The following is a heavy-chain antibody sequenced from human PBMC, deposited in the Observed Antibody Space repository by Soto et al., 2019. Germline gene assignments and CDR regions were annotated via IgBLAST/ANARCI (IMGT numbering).Heavy chain of an antibody. J-gene: IGHJ6*02. Sequence: ASVKVSCKASGYIFVNYGIAWVRQAPGQGLEWMGCISPYTGNSHSATKVQGRLTMTTDTSTSTAYMDLGSLTSDDTAVYYCVMVDNYVTPTPQDVWGQGTTVTVSS. CDR2: ISPYTGNS. D-gene: IGHD3-16*01. V-gene: IGHV1-18*01. CDR3: VMVDNYVTPTPQDV. CDR1: GYIFVNYG.